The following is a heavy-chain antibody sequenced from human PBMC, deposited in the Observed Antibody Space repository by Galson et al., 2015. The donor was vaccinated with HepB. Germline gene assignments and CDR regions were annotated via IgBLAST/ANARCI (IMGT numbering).Heavy chain of an antibody. CDR2: ISFDGQNS. V-gene: IGHV3-30*18. Sequence: SLRLSCAASGFSFSNYGMHWVRQALGKGPEWVAVISFDGQNSYYSDSVKGRFTLSRGNSRNTLDLQMNSLRAEDTAVYFCAKGSDRGVIITDLDYWGQGTLVTVSS. J-gene: IGHJ4*02. CDR3: AKGSDRGVIITDLDY. CDR1: GFSFSNYG. D-gene: IGHD3-10*01.